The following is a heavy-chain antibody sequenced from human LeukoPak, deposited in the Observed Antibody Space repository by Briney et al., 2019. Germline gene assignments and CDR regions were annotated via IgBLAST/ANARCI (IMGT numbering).Heavy chain of an antibody. CDR1: GFTFSSYA. CDR2: ISYDGSNK. CDR3: ARDRLSEDGSGFMDV. J-gene: IGHJ6*02. V-gene: IGHV3-30-3*01. Sequence: GGSLRLSCAASGFTFSSYAMHWVRQAPGKGLEWVAVISYDGSNKYCADSVKGRFTISRDNSKNTLYLQMNSLRAEDTAVYYCARDRLSEDGSGFMDVWGQGTTVTVSS. D-gene: IGHD3-10*01.